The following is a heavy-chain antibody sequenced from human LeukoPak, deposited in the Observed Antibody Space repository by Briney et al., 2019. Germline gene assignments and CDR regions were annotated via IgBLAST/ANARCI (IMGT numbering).Heavy chain of an antibody. CDR2: INSDGSRT. V-gene: IGHV3-74*01. CDR3: ARSTTVTTFDY. CDR1: GFTFSSYW. D-gene: IGHD4-17*01. Sequence: GGSLRLSCAASGFTFSSYWMHWVRQAPGKGLVWVSRINSDGSRTSYADSVKGRFTISRDNSKNTLYLQMNSLRAEDTAVYYCARSTTVTTFDYWGQGTLVTVSS. J-gene: IGHJ4*02.